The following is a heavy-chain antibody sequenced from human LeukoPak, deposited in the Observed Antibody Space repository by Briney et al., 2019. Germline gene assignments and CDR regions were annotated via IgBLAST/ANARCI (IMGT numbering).Heavy chain of an antibody. D-gene: IGHD3-22*01. J-gene: IGHJ4*02. CDR2: ISGSGGST. Sequence: PGGSLRLSCAASGFTFSSYAMSWVRQAPGKGLEWVSAISGSGGSTYYADSVKGRFTISRDNSKNTLYLQMNSLRAEDTAVYYCAKGTVYDSSGYYYVYWGQGTLVTVSS. V-gene: IGHV3-23*01. CDR3: AKGTVYDSSGYYYVY. CDR1: GFTFSSYA.